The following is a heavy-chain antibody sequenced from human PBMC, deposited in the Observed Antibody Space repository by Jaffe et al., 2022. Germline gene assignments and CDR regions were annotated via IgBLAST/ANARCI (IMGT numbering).Heavy chain of an antibody. D-gene: IGHD3-10*01. Sequence: QVLLQESGPGLVKPSETLSLTCAVSDDSVSNPSYYWSWIRQSPGKGLEWIGFLSNSGGTTYNPHLESRVTMSLDASNNRISLQLRSVTPADSAIYYCARDLQWVVRGVLDVWGPGTQVTVSS. J-gene: IGHJ3*01. CDR3: ARDLQWVVRGVLDV. CDR2: LSNSGGT. V-gene: IGHV4-61*03. CDR1: DDSVSNPSYY.